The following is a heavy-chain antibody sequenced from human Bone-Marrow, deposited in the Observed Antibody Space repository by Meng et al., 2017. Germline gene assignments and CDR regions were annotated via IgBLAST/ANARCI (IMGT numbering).Heavy chain of an antibody. CDR1: GFTFSSYW. Sequence: GVLKISCAASGFTFSSYWMSWVRQAPGKGLEWVANIKQDGSEKYYVDSVKGRFTISRDNAKNSLYLQMNSLRAEDTAVYYCARDPPHSYYYDSSGSLDYWGQGTLVTVSS. J-gene: IGHJ4*02. V-gene: IGHV3-7*01. CDR3: ARDPPHSYYYDSSGSLDY. D-gene: IGHD3-22*01. CDR2: IKQDGSEK.